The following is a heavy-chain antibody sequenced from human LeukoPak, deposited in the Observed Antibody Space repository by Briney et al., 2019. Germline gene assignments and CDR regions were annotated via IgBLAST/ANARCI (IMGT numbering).Heavy chain of an antibody. V-gene: IGHV3-66*01. CDR1: GFTVSGNY. CDR3: ARGFAHVGHAFDI. D-gene: IGHD1-26*01. CDR2: IYSVGST. J-gene: IGHJ3*02. Sequence: GGSLRLSCAASGFTVSGNYMTWVRQAPGKGLEWLSIIYSVGSTYYPDSVGGRFTISRDNSKNTVFLQMTTLRAEDTGVYYCARGFAHVGHAFDIWGQGTMVAVSS.